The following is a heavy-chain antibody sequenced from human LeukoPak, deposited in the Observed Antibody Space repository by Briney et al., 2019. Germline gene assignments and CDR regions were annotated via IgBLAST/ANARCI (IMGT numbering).Heavy chain of an antibody. V-gene: IGHV5-51*01. Sequence: GQSLKISRKGSGYSFTNYWIGWVRPLPGKGLGWMGIIYPGDSDTRYSPSFQGQVTISADKSLSTAYLQWSSLKASDTAMYYCARQHSSGWYYFDYWGQGTLVTVSS. D-gene: IGHD6-19*01. J-gene: IGHJ4*02. CDR2: IYPGDSDT. CDR1: GYSFTNYW. CDR3: ARQHSSGWYYFDY.